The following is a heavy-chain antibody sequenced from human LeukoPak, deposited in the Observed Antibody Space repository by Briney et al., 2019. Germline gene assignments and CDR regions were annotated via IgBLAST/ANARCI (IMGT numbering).Heavy chain of an antibody. CDR3: ARERAANYYYGMDV. D-gene: IGHD6-13*01. CDR2: IYYSGST. V-gene: IGHV4-59*01. Sequence: PSETLSLTCTVSGGSISSYYWSWIRQPPGKELESIGYIYYSGSTNYNPSLKSRVTISVDTSKNQFSLKLSSVTAADTAVYYCARERAANYYYGMDVWGQGTTVTVSS. J-gene: IGHJ6*02. CDR1: GGSISSYY.